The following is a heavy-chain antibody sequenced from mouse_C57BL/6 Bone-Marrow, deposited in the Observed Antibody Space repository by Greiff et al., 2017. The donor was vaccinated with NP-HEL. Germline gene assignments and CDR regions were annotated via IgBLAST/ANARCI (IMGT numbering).Heavy chain of an antibody. CDR1: GYTFTDYE. V-gene: IGHV1-15*01. CDR3: TGNYFDY. J-gene: IGHJ2*01. Sequence: VQLQQSGAELVRPGASVTLSCKASGYTFTDYEMHWVKQTPVHGLEWIGAIDPETGGTAYNQKFKGKAILTADKSSSTAYMQLRSLTSEDSADYYCTGNYFDYWGKGTTLTVSS. CDR2: IDPETGGT.